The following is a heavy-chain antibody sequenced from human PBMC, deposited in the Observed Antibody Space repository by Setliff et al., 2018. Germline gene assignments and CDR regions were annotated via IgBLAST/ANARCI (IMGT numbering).Heavy chain of an antibody. D-gene: IGHD6-19*01. CDR2: IYATGTT. CDR3: ARYSSGWFFDY. V-gene: IGHV3-53*01. J-gene: IGHJ4*02. CDR1: GSTVSRDY. Sequence: GGSLRLSCAASGSTVSRDYMSWVRQAPGKGLEWVSVIYATGTTYYADSVKGRFTISRDDSKSTFYLQMTSLRAEDTAVYYCARYSSGWFFDYWGQGTPVTVSS.